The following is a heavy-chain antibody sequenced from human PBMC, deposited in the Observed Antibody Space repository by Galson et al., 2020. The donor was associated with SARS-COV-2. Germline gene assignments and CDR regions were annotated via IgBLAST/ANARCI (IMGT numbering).Heavy chain of an antibody. D-gene: IGHD3-16*02. CDR2: ISAYNGNT. V-gene: IGHV1-18*01. J-gene: IGHJ4*02. CDR1: GYTFTSYG. Sequence: ASVKVSCKASGYTFTSYGISWVRQAPGQGLEWMGWISAYNGNTNYAQKLQGRVTMTTDTSTSTAYMELRSLRSDDTAVYYCARDFFGVWGSYRQPLGYWGQGTLVPVSS. CDR3: ARDFFGVWGSYRQPLGY.